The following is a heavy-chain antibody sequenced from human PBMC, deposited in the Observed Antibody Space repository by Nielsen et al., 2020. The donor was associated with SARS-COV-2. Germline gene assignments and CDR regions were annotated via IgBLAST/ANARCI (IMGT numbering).Heavy chain of an antibody. CDR2: ISYDGSNK. D-gene: IGHD3-9*01. V-gene: IGHV3-30*18. CDR1: GFPFRSYG. Sequence: GGSLRLSCAASGFPFRSYGMHWVRQAPGKGLEWVASISYDGSNKFYADSSKGRFTISRDNSNNTLYLQMSGLNADDTAVYYCAKGTAYTRYFAFDVWGQGTMVTVSS. J-gene: IGHJ3*01. CDR3: AKGTAYTRYFAFDV.